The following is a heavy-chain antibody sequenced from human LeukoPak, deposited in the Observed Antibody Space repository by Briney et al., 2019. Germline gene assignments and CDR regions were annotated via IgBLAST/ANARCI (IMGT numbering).Heavy chain of an antibody. V-gene: IGHV4-39*01. Sequence: SETLSLTCTVSGGSISSSSYYWGWIRQPPGKGLEWIGSIYYSGSTYYNPSLKSRVTISVDTSKNQFSLKLSSVTAADTAVYYCARRGEPLGYYYYYMDVWGKGTTVTVPS. CDR1: GGSISSSSYY. CDR2: IYYSGST. CDR3: ARRGEPLGYYYYYMDV. D-gene: IGHD1-26*01. J-gene: IGHJ6*03.